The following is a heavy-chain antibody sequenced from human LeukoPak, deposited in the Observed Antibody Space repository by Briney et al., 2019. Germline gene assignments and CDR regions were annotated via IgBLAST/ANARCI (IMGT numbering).Heavy chain of an antibody. V-gene: IGHV6-1*01. CDR1: GDSVSSNSAA. D-gene: IGHD4-17*01. CDR3: ARARDYGDISFDY. Sequence: SQTLSLTFAISGDSVSSNSAAWNWIRQSPSRGLEWLGRTYYKSKWYNNYAVSVKSRISINPDTSKNQFSLQLNSVTPEDTAVYFFARARDYGDISFDYWGQEPWSPSPQ. J-gene: IGHJ4*01. CDR2: TYYKSKWYN.